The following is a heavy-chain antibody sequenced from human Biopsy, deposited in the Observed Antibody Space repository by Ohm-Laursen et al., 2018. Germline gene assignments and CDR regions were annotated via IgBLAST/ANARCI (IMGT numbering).Heavy chain of an antibody. CDR3: ARDPHGEGRDYGSYFDY. CDR2: ISAYNGHT. D-gene: IGHD4-17*01. Sequence: VASVKVSCKSSGYPFITYGISWVRQAPGQGLEWMGWISAYNGHTKFARKFQDRVTMTTDTSTTTAYMDLRSLRSDDTAVYYCARDPHGEGRDYGSYFDYWGQGTRVTVSS. CDR1: GYPFITYG. V-gene: IGHV1-18*01. J-gene: IGHJ4*02.